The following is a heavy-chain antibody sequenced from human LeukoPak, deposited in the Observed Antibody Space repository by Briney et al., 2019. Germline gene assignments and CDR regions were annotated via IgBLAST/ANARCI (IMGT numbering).Heavy chain of an antibody. D-gene: IGHD3-10*01. Sequence: SETLSLTCTVSGGSISSPSYYWSWIRQSPGKGLEWIGYLHYTGSTNYNPSLKSRVIISVDTSKNQFSLKLSSVTAADTAVYYCARGLFGEFFYYYYVDVWGKGTTVTVSS. CDR3: ARGLFGEFFYYYYVDV. J-gene: IGHJ6*03. CDR2: LHYTGST. CDR1: GGSISSPSYY. V-gene: IGHV4-61*01.